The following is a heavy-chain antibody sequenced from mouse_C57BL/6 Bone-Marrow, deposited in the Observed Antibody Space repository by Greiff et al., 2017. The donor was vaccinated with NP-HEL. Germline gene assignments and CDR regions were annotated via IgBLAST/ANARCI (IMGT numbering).Heavy chain of an antibody. CDR3: TTTAQAPNAY. CDR1: GFNIKDYY. CDR2: IAPEDGDT. V-gene: IGHV14-1*01. J-gene: IGHJ3*01. D-gene: IGHD3-2*02. Sequence: VQLKQSGAELVRPGASVKLSCTASGFNIKDYYMHWVKQRPEQGLEWIGRIAPEDGDTEYAPKFQGKATMTADTSSNTAYLQLSSLTSEDTAGYYCTTTAQAPNAYWGQGTLVTVSA.